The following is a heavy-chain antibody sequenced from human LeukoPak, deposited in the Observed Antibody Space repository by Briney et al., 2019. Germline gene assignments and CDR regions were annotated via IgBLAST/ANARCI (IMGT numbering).Heavy chain of an antibody. CDR3: AKDDGVGGSKNWFDP. D-gene: IGHD1-26*01. J-gene: IGHJ5*02. Sequence: GGSLRLSCAASGFTFSSYAVSWVRQAPGKGLEWVSVVSTGGDVAYYADSVKGRFTISRDNSKNIVYLEMNSLRAEDTAVYYCAKDDGVGGSKNWFDPWGQGTLVTVSS. CDR2: VSTGGDVA. CDR1: GFTFSSYA. V-gene: IGHV3-23*01.